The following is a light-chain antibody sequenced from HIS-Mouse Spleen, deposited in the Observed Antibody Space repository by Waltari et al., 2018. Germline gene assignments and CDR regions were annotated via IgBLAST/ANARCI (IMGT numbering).Light chain of an antibody. J-gene: IGKJ1*01. V-gene: IGKV1-9*01. CDR1: QGISSY. CDR2: AES. CDR3: QQLNSYPPT. Sequence: DIQLTQSPSFLSASVGDRVTITCRASQGISSYLAWYQQKPGKAPKLLMYAESTLQSGVPSRFSGSGSGTEFTLTISSLQPEDFATYYCQQLNSYPPTFGQGTKVEIK.